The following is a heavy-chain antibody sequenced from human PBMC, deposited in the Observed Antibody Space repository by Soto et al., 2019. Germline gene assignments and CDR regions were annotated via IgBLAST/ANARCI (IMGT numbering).Heavy chain of an antibody. D-gene: IGHD4-17*01. CDR1: GFTFNHYA. V-gene: IGHV3-23*01. Sequence: VQLLESGGGLVQPGGSLRLACTASGFTFNHYAMSWVRQAPGKGLEWVSAVSGRGGSTEYADSVKGRFIISRDNSNSTLYLQIDSLRGEDTAVYYCAKDSTVTTSLYFYYYGFDVWGQGTTVTVSS. CDR3: AKDSTVTTSLYFYYYGFDV. J-gene: IGHJ6*01. CDR2: VSGRGGST.